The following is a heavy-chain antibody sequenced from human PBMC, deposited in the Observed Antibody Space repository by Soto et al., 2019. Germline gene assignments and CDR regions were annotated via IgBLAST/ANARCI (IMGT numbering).Heavy chain of an antibody. CDR2: FYYSGST. CDR1: GVSISSGPYS. CDR3: ARLGGYCTITSCYGYYGMDV. V-gene: IGHV4-39*01. J-gene: IGHJ6*02. D-gene: IGHD2-2*01. Sequence: PSETLSLTCTVSGVSISSGPYSWGWIRQPPGKGLEWIGTFYYSGSTYYNPSLESRVTISVDTSKNQFSLKVSSVTAADTAVYYCARLGGYCTITSCYGYYGMDVWGQGTTVTVSS.